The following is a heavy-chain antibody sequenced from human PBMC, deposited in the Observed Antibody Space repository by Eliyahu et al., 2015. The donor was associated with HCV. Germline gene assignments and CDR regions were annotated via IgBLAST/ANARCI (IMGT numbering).Heavy chain of an antibody. J-gene: IGHJ4*02. D-gene: IGHD2-15*01. Sequence: EVQLVESGGGLVKPGGSLRLXCAXSGFTFXNXNXNWVRQAPGKGLEWVSSISSSSSYIYYADSVRGRFTISRDNAKNSLFLQMNSLRAEDTAVYYCARGDWDIVVVVATWALDDWGPGTLVTVSS. CDR1: GFTFXNXN. CDR2: ISSSSSYI. CDR3: ARGDWDIVVVVATWALDD. V-gene: IGHV3-21*02.